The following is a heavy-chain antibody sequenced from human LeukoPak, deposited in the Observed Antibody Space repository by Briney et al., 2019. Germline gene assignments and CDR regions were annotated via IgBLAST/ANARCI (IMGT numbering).Heavy chain of an antibody. Sequence: TLSLTCTVSGGSISSGGYYWRWIRQHPGKGLEWIGYIYYSGSTYYNPSLKSRVTISVDTSKNQFSLKLSSVTAADTAVYYCARAGYGGNSDYFDYWGQGTLVTVSS. CDR3: ARAGYGGNSDYFDY. CDR1: GGSISSGGYY. CDR2: IYYSGST. V-gene: IGHV4-31*03. D-gene: IGHD4-23*01. J-gene: IGHJ4*02.